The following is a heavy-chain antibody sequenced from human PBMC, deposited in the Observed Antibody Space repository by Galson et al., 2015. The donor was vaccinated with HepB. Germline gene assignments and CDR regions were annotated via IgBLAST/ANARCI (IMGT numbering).Heavy chain of an antibody. CDR3: AVVYYYDSSGYYHGFD. CDR1: GYTFTSYY. CDR2: INPSGGST. J-gene: IGHJ4*02. Sequence: SVKVSCKASGYTFTSYYMHWVRQAPGQGLEWMGIINPSGGSTSYAQKFQGRVTMTRDTSTSTVYMELSSLRSEDTAVYYCAVVYYYDSSGYYHGFDWGQGTLVTVSS. D-gene: IGHD3-22*01. V-gene: IGHV1-46*01.